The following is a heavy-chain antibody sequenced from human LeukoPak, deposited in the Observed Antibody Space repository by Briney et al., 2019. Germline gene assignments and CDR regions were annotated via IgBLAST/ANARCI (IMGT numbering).Heavy chain of an antibody. J-gene: IGHJ4*02. CDR3: ASWPGGWYGEDS. CDR2: IYGGGST. V-gene: IGHV3-53*01. Sequence: GGSLRLSCAASGFTVSSNYMSWVRQAPGKGLEWVSVIYGGGSTYYADSVKGRFTISRDTFKNTVNLQMNSLRAEDTAVYYCASWPGGWYGEDSWGQGTLVTVSS. D-gene: IGHD6-19*01. CDR1: GFTVSSNY.